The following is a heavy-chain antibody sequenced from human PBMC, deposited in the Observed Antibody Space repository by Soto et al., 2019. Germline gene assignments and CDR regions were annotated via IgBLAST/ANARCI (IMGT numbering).Heavy chain of an antibody. Sequence: PAASRTLSCAAYGFPFGDFGMHWLSQPPGKGLEWVAVISHDGSDKLYADSVKARFTISRDNSKNTLYLQMSGLRGEDTAVYYCAKSPDFLCSSANCYRYYFDYWGQVTLVTVSS. J-gene: IGHJ4*02. CDR2: ISHDGSDK. CDR1: GFPFGDFG. V-gene: IGHV3-30*18. D-gene: IGHD2-2*02. CDR3: AKSPDFLCSSANCYRYYFDY.